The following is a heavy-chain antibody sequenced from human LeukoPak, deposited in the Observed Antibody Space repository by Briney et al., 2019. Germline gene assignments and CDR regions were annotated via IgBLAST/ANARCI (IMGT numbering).Heavy chain of an antibody. J-gene: IGHJ6*03. V-gene: IGHV4-61*02. CDR3: ARDRIVVVPAATNYYYYMDV. D-gene: IGHD2-2*01. CDR2: IYTSGST. CDR1: GGSITSTTYY. Sequence: SETLSLTCTVSGGSITSTTYYWGWIRQPPGRGLEWIGRIYTSGSTNYNPSLKSRVTMSVDTSKNQFSLKLSSVTAADTAVYYCARDRIVVVPAATNYYYYMDVWGKGTTVTVSS.